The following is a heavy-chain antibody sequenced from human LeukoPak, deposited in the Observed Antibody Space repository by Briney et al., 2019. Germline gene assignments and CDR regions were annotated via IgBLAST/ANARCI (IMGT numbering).Heavy chain of an antibody. J-gene: IGHJ6*03. CDR1: GFTFSNNG. CDR3: ARSQDGSGSYFYYFYIDV. V-gene: IGHV3-66*01. Sequence: PGGSLRLSCAASGFTFSNNGMNWVRQAPGKGLEWVSIFYRGGSTYYADSVKGRFTVSRDNSKNILYPQMNSLRAEDTAVYYCARSQDGSGSYFYYFYIDVWGKGTTV. CDR2: FYRGGST. D-gene: IGHD3-10*01.